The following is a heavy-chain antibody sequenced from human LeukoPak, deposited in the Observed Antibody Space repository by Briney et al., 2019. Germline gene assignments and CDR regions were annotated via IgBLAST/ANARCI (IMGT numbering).Heavy chain of an antibody. Sequence: SETPSLTCAVSGYSISSGYYWGWIRPPPGKGLEWIGSIYHSGSTYYNPSLKSRVTISVDTSKNQFSLKLSSVTAADTAVYYCARHRGPRHYYDSSGYPTFTHWGFDYWGQGTLVTVSS. V-gene: IGHV4-38-2*01. D-gene: IGHD3-22*01. CDR1: GYSISSGYY. J-gene: IGHJ4*02. CDR2: IYHSGST. CDR3: ARHRGPRHYYDSSGYPTFTHWGFDY.